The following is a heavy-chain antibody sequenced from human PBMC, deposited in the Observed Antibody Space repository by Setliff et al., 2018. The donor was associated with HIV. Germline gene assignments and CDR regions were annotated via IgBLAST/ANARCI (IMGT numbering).Heavy chain of an antibody. Sequence: SENLSLTCAVSGGSVHSGSYYWSWVRQPPGKGLEWIGYIYYSGTTYYNPSLKSRVTMSIETAKNQFSLKVSSVTAADTAVYYCAREPPGYGDANDYWGQGTLVTVSS. J-gene: IGHJ4*02. V-gene: IGHV4-61*01. CDR2: IYYSGTT. D-gene: IGHD4-17*01. CDR3: AREPPGYGDANDY. CDR1: GGSVHSGSYY.